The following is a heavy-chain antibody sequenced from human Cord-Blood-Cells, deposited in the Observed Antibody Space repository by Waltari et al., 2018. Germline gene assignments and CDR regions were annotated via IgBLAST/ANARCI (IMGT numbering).Heavy chain of an antibody. CDR1: GGSFSGYY. D-gene: IGHD6-13*01. CDR3: ARPGIAAAGRGAFDI. J-gene: IGHJ3*02. CDR2: INHSGST. V-gene: IGHV4-34*01. Sequence: QVQLQQWGAGLLKPSETLSLTCAVYGGSFSGYYWSWIRQPPGKGLEWIGEINHSGSTNDNPSLKGRVTISVDTSKNQFSLKLSSVTAADTAVYDCARPGIAAAGRGAFDIWGQGTMVTVSS.